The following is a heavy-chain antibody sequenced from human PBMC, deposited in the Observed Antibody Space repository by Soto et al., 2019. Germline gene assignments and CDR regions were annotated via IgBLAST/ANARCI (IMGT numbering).Heavy chain of an antibody. CDR2: ISYDGGNK. J-gene: IGHJ6*02. V-gene: IGHV3-30*18. CDR1: GFTFTSSG. D-gene: IGHD3-16*01. Sequence: QVQLVESGGGVVQPGRSLRLSCAASGFTFTSSGMHWVRQAPGKGLEWVAVISYDGGNKYYGDSVRGRFSISRDNSNNTLFLGMKSLRVEDSAVYYCAKVRFGRGILSNTMDVWGQGTTVTVS. CDR3: AKVRFGRGILSNTMDV.